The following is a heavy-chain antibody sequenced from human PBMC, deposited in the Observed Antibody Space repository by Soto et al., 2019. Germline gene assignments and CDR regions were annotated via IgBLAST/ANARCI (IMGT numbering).Heavy chain of an antibody. CDR2: IYYSGST. CDR1: GGSISSYY. D-gene: IGHD6-13*01. Sequence: SETLSLTCTVSGGSISSYYWSWIRQPPGKGLEWIGYIYYSGSTNYNPSLKSRVTISVDTSKNQFSLKLSSVTAADTAVYYCARGLAAAGTWHYYYYGMDVWGQGTTVTVSS. CDR3: ARGLAAAGTWHYYYYGMDV. J-gene: IGHJ6*02. V-gene: IGHV4-59*01.